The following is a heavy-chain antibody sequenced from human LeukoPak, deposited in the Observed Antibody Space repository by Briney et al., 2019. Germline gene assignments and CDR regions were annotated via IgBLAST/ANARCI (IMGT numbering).Heavy chain of an antibody. CDR1: GASVSGSPYY. D-gene: IGHD1-26*01. V-gene: IGHV4-39*01. Sequence: PSETLSLTCTVSGASVSGSPYYWGWIRPPPGKGLEWIGSIYSSGSTYYNASLQSRVTISIETSKNQISLRLNSVTAADTAIYYCAKSGGYGLIDYWGQGTLVTVSS. CDR3: AKSGGYGLIDY. J-gene: IGHJ4*02. CDR2: IYSSGST.